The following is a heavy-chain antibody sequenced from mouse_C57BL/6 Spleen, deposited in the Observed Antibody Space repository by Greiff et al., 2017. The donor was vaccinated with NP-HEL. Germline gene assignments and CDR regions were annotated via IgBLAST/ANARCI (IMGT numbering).Heavy chain of an antibody. CDR1: GYTFTSYG. CDR3: ARGFDYGFDY. V-gene: IGHV1-81*01. D-gene: IGHD2-4*01. CDR2: IYPRSGNT. J-gene: IGHJ2*01. Sequence: VKLQQSGAELARPGASVKLSCKASGYTFTSYGISWVKQRTGQGLEWIGEIYPRSGNTYYNEKFKGKATLTADKSSSPAYMELRSLTSEDAAVYFCARGFDYGFDYWGQGTTLTVSS.